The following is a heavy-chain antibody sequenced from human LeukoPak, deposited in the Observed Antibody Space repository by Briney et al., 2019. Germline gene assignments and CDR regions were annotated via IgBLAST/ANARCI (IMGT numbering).Heavy chain of an antibody. V-gene: IGHV4-4*07. CDR3: ARASRTNYYDSSGEDAFDI. D-gene: IGHD3-22*01. CDR2: IYTSGST. Sequence: SETLSLTCTVSGGSISSYYWSWIRQPAGKGLEWIGRIYTSGSTNYNPSLKSRVTMSVDTSKNQFSLKLSSVTAADTAVYYCARASRTNYYDSSGEDAFDIWGQGTMVTVSS. J-gene: IGHJ3*02. CDR1: GGSISSYY.